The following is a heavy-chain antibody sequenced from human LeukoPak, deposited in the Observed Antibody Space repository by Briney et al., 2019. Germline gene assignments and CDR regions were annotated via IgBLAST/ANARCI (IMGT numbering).Heavy chain of an antibody. V-gene: IGHV1-18*01. CDR1: GYTFTSYG. Sequence: ASVKVSCKASGYTFTSYGISWVRQAPGQGLEWMGWTSVYNSKTNYAQKFQGRVTLTTDRSTSTAYMELRSRGTYDKAVFDCARDMVGLAADGNWFDPWGQGTLVTVSS. J-gene: IGHJ5*02. CDR3: ARDMVGLAADGNWFDP. D-gene: IGHD6-13*01. CDR2: TSVYNSKT.